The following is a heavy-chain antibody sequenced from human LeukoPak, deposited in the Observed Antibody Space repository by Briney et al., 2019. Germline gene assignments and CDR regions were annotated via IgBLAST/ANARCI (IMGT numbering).Heavy chain of an antibody. D-gene: IGHD6-19*01. CDR2: ISWNSGSI. CDR1: GFTFDDYA. J-gene: IGHJ6*03. CDR3: ARDGGWYKRGLDHYYYYMDV. V-gene: IGHV3-9*01. Sequence: GGSLRLSCAASGFTFDDYAMHWVRQAGKGLEWVSGISWNSGSIGYADSVKGRFTISRDNAKKSLYLQMSSLRAEDTASCYCARDGGWYKRGLDHYYYYMDVWGKGTTVTVS.